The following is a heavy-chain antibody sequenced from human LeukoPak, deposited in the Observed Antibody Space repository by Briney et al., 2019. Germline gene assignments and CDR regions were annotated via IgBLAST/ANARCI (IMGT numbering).Heavy chain of an antibody. D-gene: IGHD1-26*01. Sequence: PSETLSLTCTVSGGSISSGSYYWSWTRQPAGKGLEWIGRIYTSGSTNYNPSLKSRVTISVDTSKNQFSLKLSSVTAADTAVYYCARGVGATRHFDYWGQGTLVTVSS. V-gene: IGHV4-61*02. CDR2: IYTSGST. J-gene: IGHJ4*02. CDR1: GGSISSGSYY. CDR3: ARGVGATRHFDY.